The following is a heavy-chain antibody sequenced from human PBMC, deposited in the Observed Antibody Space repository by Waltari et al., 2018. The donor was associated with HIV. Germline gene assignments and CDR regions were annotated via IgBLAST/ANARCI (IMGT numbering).Heavy chain of an antibody. D-gene: IGHD3-16*01. CDR2: INSGNGNS. J-gene: IGHJ4*01. V-gene: IGHV1-3*01. CDR3: ARSGIVSGRNYELLVF. Sequence: QLLPVHCVPEVTKPQASMNISCPASVHNITSHTFHGVRQAPGRGFEWLGWINSGNGNSRYSPGFQDRLTMTRDISATTSYLVLSVLTSDDTALYFCARSGIVSGRNYELLVFWGQGT. CDR1: VHNITSHT.